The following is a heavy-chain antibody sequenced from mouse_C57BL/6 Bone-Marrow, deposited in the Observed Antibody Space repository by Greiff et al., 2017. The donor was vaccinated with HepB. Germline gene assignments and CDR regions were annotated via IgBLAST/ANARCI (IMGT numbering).Heavy chain of an antibody. CDR2: IRSKSNNYAT. V-gene: IGHV10-1*01. D-gene: IGHD1-2*01. CDR3: VRQALYYGPGYFDV. J-gene: IGHJ1*03. Sequence: EVKVVESGGGLVQPKGSLKLSCAASGFSFNTYAMNWVRQAPGKGLEWVARIRSKSNNYATYYADSVKDRFTISRDDSESMLYLQMNNLKTEDTAMYYCVRQALYYGPGYFDVWGTGTTVTVSS. CDR1: GFSFNTYA.